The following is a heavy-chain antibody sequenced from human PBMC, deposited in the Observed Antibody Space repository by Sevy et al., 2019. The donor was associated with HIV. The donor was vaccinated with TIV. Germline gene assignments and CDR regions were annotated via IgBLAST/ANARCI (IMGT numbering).Heavy chain of an antibody. CDR3: AKDLSVTSVFDY. V-gene: IGHV3-30*18. CDR2: ISYDGSNK. D-gene: IGHD5-18*01. CDR1: GFTFSSYG. J-gene: IGHJ4*02. Sequence: GGSLRLSCAASGFTFSSYGMHWVRQAPGKGLEWVAVISYDGSNKYYADSVKGRFTISRDNSKNTLYLQMNGLRAEDTAVYYCAKDLSVTSVFDYWGQGTLVTVSS.